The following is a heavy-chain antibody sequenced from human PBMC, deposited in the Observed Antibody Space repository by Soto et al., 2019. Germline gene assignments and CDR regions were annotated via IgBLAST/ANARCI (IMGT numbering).Heavy chain of an antibody. V-gene: IGHV4-34*01. Sequence: GTLCLTCAVYGGSLSGYYWSWIRQPPGKGLEWIGEINHSESTNYNPCLKSRVTISVDTSKNQFSLKLSSVTAADTAVYYWARGVYSGSRSLSYCGQGTLVTVSS. D-gene: IGHD3-10*01. CDR1: GGSLSGYY. J-gene: IGHJ4*02. CDR2: INHSEST. CDR3: ARGVYSGSRSLSY.